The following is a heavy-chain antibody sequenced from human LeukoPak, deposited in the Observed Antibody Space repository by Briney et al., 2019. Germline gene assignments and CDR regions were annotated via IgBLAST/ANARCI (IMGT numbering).Heavy chain of an antibody. D-gene: IGHD2-21*01. Sequence: SETLSLTCTVSGGSISSSSYYWGWICQPPGKGLEWIGSIYYSGSTYYNPSLKSRVTISVDTSKNQFSLKLSSVTAADTAVYYCARQVVIAIGGGDWFDPWGRGTLVTVSS. CDR3: ARQVVIAIGGGDWFDP. CDR1: GGSISSSSYY. CDR2: IYYSGST. J-gene: IGHJ5*02. V-gene: IGHV4-39*01.